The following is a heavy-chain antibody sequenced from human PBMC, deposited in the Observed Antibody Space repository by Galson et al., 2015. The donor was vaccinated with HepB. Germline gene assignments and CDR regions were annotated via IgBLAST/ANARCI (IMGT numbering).Heavy chain of an antibody. V-gene: IGHV5-51*01. Sequence: QSGAEVKKPGESLKISCKGSGYSFTSYWIGWVRQMPGKGLEWMGIIYPGDSDTRYSPSFQGQVTISADKSISTAYLQWSSLKASDTAMYYCARLLHWYDSSGYFDYWGQGTLVTVSS. D-gene: IGHD3-22*01. CDR2: IYPGDSDT. CDR1: GYSFTSYW. J-gene: IGHJ4*02. CDR3: ARLLHWYDSSGYFDY.